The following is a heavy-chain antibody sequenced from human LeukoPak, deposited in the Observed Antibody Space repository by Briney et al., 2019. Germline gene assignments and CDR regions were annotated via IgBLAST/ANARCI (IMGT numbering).Heavy chain of an antibody. CDR1: GFTFSSYA. V-gene: IGHV3-23*01. Sequence: QPGGSLRLSCAASGFTFSSYAMSWVRQAPGKGLEWVSGISGSGGSTYYADSVKGRFTISRDNSKNMLYLQINSLRAEDTAVYYCPKGHYDILTGYEYWGQGTLVTVSS. CDR2: ISGSGGST. D-gene: IGHD3-9*01. CDR3: PKGHYDILTGYEY. J-gene: IGHJ4*02.